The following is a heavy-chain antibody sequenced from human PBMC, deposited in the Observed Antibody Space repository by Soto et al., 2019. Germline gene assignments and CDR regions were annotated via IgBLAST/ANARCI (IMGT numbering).Heavy chain of an antibody. CDR1: GGSISSGDYY. J-gene: IGHJ5*02. D-gene: IGHD2-15*01. CDR3: ARDLNGYCSGGSCYDWFDP. V-gene: IGHV4-30-4*01. Sequence: SETLSLTCTVSGGSISSGDYYWSWIRQPPGKGLEWIGYIYYSGSTYYNPSLKSRVTISVDTSKNQFSLKLSSVTTADTAVYYCARDLNGYCSGGSCYDWFDPWGQGTLVTVS. CDR2: IYYSGST.